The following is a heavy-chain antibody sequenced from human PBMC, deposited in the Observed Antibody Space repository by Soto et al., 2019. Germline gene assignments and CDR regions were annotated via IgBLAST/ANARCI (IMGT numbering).Heavy chain of an antibody. V-gene: IGHV4-31*03. CDR2: ISYGGST. D-gene: IGHD5-18*01. CDR3: SRGILV. Sequence: QVQLQESGPGLVKPSQTLSLTCTVYAGSINSGGYCWSWIRQHPGKGLAWIGCISYGGSTSYNPYLKSRVTISVDTSKNQFSLKLTSVTAADTAVYYCSRGILVWGQGALITVSS. CDR1: AGSINSGGYC. J-gene: IGHJ4*02.